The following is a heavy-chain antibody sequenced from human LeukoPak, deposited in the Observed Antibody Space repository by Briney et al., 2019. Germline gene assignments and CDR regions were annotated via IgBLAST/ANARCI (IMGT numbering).Heavy chain of an antibody. J-gene: IGHJ4*02. D-gene: IGHD3-10*01. CDR2: INPNSGGT. CDR3: ARGNYGSGSYYSRFDF. Sequence: ASVKVSCKASGYTFTGYYMRWVRQAPGQGLEWMGWINPNSGGTNYAQKFQGRVTMTRDTSISTAYMELSRLRSDDTAVYYCARGNYGSGSYYSRFDFWGQGTLVTVSS. V-gene: IGHV1-2*02. CDR1: GYTFTGYY.